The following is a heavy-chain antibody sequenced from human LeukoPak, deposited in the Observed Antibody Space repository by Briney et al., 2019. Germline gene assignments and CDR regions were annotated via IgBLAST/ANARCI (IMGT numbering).Heavy chain of an antibody. CDR3: ARDRRYYYGMDV. CDR2: IYSGGST. CDR1: GFTVSSNY. V-gene: IGHV3-66*01. J-gene: IGHJ6*02. Sequence: GSLRLSCAASGFTVSSNYMSWVRQAPGKGLEWVSVIYSGGSTYYADSVKGRFTISRDNSKNTLYLQMNSLRAEDTAVYYCARDRRYYYGMDVWGQGTTVTVSS.